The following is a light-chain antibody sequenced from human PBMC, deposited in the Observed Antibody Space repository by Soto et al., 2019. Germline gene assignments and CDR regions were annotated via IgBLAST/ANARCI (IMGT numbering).Light chain of an antibody. J-gene: IGKJ5*01. V-gene: IGKV3-20*01. CDR2: AAS. Sequence: EIVLTQSPATLSLSPGERATLSCRASKIXGSSLAWYQQRPGQAPRLLIYAASCRATGIPDMVCDSGSGTGFTGTISRLEPEDFAVYNCQQYPGSPGITFGEGARLEIK. CDR3: QQYPGSPGIT. CDR1: KIXGSS.